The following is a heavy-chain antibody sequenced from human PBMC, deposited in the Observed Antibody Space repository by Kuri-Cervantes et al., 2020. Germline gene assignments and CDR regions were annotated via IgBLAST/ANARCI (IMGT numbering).Heavy chain of an antibody. J-gene: IGHJ5*02. V-gene: IGHV3-30*03. CDR1: GFTFSSYG. D-gene: IGHD4-17*01. CDR2: ISYDGSNK. Sequence: LSLTCAASGFTFSSYGMHWVRQAPGKGLEWVAVISYDGSNKYYADSVKGRFTISRDNSKNTLYLQMNSLRAEDTAVYYCARGVVGLRNWFDPWGQGTLVTVSS. CDR3: ARGVVGLRNWFDP.